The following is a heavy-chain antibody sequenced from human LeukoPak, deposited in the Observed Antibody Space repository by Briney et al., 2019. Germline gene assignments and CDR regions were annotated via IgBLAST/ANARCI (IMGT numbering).Heavy chain of an antibody. D-gene: IGHD3-3*01. CDR2: IYYSGST. CDR3: ATDPITIFGVAGVGY. V-gene: IGHV4-30-4*08. Sequence: SQTLSLTCTVSRGSISSGDYYWSWIRHPPGKGREWIGYIYYSGSTYYNPSIKSRVTIAVDTSKNQFSLKLSSVTAADTAVYYCATDPITIFGVAGVGYWGQGTLVTVSS. J-gene: IGHJ4*02. CDR1: RGSISSGDYY.